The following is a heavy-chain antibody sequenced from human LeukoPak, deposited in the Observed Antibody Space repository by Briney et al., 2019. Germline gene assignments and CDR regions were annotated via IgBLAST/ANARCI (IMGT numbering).Heavy chain of an antibody. CDR3: ARDGMVRGASYNWFDP. Sequence: SETLSLTCTVSGGSISSYYWSWIRQPAGKGLEWIGRIYTSGGTNYNPSLKSRVTMSVDTSKNQFSLKLSSVTAADTAVYYCARDGMVRGASYNWFDPWGQGTLVTVSS. J-gene: IGHJ5*02. D-gene: IGHD3-10*01. CDR2: IYTSGGT. CDR1: GGSISSYY. V-gene: IGHV4-4*07.